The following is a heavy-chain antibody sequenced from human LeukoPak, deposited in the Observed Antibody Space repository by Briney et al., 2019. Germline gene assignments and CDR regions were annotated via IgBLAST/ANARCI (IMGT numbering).Heavy chain of an antibody. CDR1: GFTFSSYS. CDR3: ARAGYCSSTRCLPLRNFDY. V-gene: IGHV3-21*01. Sequence: GRSLRLSCAASGFTFSSYSMNWVRQAPGKGLEGVSSISSSSSYIYYADSVKGRFTISRDNAKNSLYLQMNSLRAEDTAVYYCARAGYCSSTRCLPLRNFDYRGQGTLVTVSS. CDR2: ISSSSSYI. J-gene: IGHJ4*02. D-gene: IGHD2-2*01.